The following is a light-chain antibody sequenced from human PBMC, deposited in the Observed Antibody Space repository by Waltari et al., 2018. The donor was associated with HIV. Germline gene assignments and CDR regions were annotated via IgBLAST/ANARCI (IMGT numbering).Light chain of an antibody. CDR2: EVI. Sequence: QSALTQPRSVSGSPGQSVTISCTGTSSDVGGYDSVSWYLQHPGKVPKLIIYEVIKRPSGVPDRFSGSKSVNTASLTISGLQTEDGADYFCCSYAGTYTYVLFGGGTKLTVL. J-gene: IGLJ3*02. CDR3: CSYAGTYTYVL. V-gene: IGLV2-11*01. CDR1: SSDVGGYDS.